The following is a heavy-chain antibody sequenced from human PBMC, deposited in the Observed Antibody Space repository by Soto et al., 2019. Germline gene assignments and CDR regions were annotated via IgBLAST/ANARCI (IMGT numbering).Heavy chain of an antibody. D-gene: IGHD3-16*02. CDR1: GGSFSAYS. J-gene: IGHJ4*02. CDR2: INHSGST. V-gene: IGHV4-34*01. CDR3: ARIRMLGSGVWGIYRQHYLDH. Sequence: SETLSLTCAVYGGSFSAYSWTWIRQPPGKGLEWIGEINHSGSTKYNPSLESRVTISLDTSKNHFSLKLTSVTAADTAVYYCARIRMLGSGVWGIYRQHYLDHWGQGTLVTVSS.